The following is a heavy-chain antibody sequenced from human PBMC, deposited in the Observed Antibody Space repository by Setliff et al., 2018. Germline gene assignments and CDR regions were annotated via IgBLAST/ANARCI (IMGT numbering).Heavy chain of an antibody. CDR3: ASRRTGPGGWFDY. D-gene: IGHD1-26*01. V-gene: IGHV4-59*08. Sequence: SETLSLTCPVSGGSISSYYWSWIRQPPGKGLEWIGYIYYSGSTNYNPSLKSRVTISVDTSKNQFSLKLTSVTAADTAIYYCASRRTGPGGWFDYWGQGILVTVSS. CDR2: IYYSGST. J-gene: IGHJ5*01. CDR1: GGSISSYY.